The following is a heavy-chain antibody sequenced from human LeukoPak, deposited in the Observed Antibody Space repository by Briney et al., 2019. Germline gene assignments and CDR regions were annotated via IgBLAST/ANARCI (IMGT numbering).Heavy chain of an antibody. CDR2: IYYSGST. Sequence: SETLSLTCTVSGGSISSYYWSWIRQPPGKGLEWIGYIYYSGSTNYNPSLKSRVTILVDTSKNQFSLKLSSVTAADTAVYYCARAEYYFDYWGQGTLVTVSS. CDR1: GGSISSYY. CDR3: ARAEYYFDY. D-gene: IGHD3-10*01. V-gene: IGHV4-59*01. J-gene: IGHJ4*02.